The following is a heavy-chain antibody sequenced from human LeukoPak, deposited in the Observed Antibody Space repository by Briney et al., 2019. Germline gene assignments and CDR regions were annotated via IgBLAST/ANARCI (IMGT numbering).Heavy chain of an antibody. Sequence: ASVKVSCKASGYTFTSYGISWVRQAPGQGLEWMGWISAYNGNTNYAQKLQGRVTMPTDTSTSTAYMELRSLRSDDTAVYYCARDCSSTSCYDPWGQGTLVTVSS. CDR2: ISAYNGNT. V-gene: IGHV1-18*01. CDR3: ARDCSSTSCYDP. D-gene: IGHD2-2*01. J-gene: IGHJ5*02. CDR1: GYTFTSYG.